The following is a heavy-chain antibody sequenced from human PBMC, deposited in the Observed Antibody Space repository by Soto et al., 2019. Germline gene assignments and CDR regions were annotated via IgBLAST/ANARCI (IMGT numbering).Heavy chain of an antibody. V-gene: IGHV3-23*01. Sequence: PGGSLRLSCAASGFTFRSHGMTWVRQAPGKGLEWVSGLSGSGDNTYYADSVKGRFTISRDTSKNTLYLQMDSLRAEDTAIYYCAKGANGGGTIWSYLDYWGQGTLVTVSS. D-gene: IGHD6-13*01. J-gene: IGHJ4*02. CDR2: LSGSGDNT. CDR3: AKGANGGGTIWSYLDY. CDR1: GFTFRSHG.